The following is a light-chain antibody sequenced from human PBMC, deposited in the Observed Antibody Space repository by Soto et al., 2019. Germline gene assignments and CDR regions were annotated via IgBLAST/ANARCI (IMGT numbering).Light chain of an antibody. CDR1: QNISNW. CDR2: DAS. Sequence: DIQMTQSPSTLSTSVGDRVTIACLASQNISNWLAWYQQKPGKAPNFLIYDASTLESGVPSRFSGSGSGTDFTLTISRLEPEDFAVYYCQQYGSSLWTFGQGTKVDI. V-gene: IGKV1-5*01. CDR3: QQYGSSLWT. J-gene: IGKJ1*01.